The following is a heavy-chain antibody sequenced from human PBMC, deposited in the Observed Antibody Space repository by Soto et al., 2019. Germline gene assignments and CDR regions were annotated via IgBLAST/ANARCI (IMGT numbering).Heavy chain of an antibody. D-gene: IGHD2-15*01. CDR3: ARPLAGQTVVGFPH. J-gene: IGHJ4*02. CDR1: GDSITSNNFY. V-gene: IGHV4-39*01. Sequence: QLQLQESGPGLVRPSETLSLTCTVSGDSITSNNFYWGWIRQAPGLGLEWIGSSSHGGSTYYNPSLKSRVTVSVVTSKNQYSLRLSSVTAADTAVYFCARPLAGQTVVGFPHWGQGTLVTVSS. CDR2: SSHGGST.